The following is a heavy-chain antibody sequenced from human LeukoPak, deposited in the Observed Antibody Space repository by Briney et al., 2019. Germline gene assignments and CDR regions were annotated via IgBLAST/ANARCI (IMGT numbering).Heavy chain of an antibody. CDR3: AKVLRPRGGYGMDV. CDR2: ISWNSGGI. Sequence: GGSLRLSCAASGFTFDDYAMHWVRQAPGKGLEWVSGISWNSGGIGYADSVKGRFTISRDNAKNSLYLQMNSLRAEDTALYYCAKVLRPRGGYGMDVWGQGTTVTVSS. J-gene: IGHJ6*02. CDR1: GFTFDDYA. D-gene: IGHD3-10*01. V-gene: IGHV3-9*01.